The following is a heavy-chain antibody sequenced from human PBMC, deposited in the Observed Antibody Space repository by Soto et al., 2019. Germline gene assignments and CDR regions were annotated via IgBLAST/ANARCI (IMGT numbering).Heavy chain of an antibody. V-gene: IGHV1-18*01. CDR1: GYTFTSYG. D-gene: IGHD3-10*01. Sequence: ASVKLSCKASGYTFTSYGISCVRQAPRQGLEWMGWISAYNGNTNYAQKLQGRVTMTTDTSTSTAYMELRSLRSDDTAVYYCARWWQDRRWFGETGGPWGQGTLVTVSS. J-gene: IGHJ5*02. CDR3: ARWWQDRRWFGETGGP. CDR2: ISAYNGNT.